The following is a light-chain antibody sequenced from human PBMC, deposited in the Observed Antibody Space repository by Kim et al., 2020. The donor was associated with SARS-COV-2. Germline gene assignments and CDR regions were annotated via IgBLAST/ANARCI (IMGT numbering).Light chain of an antibody. J-gene: IGLJ2*01. CDR2: VDR. Sequence: SYELTQPPAVSVSPGQTATITCSADKLGKTYVSWYQVRPGPSPLLVISVDRQRPSWIPERFSGAHSGNTATLIIRETQVPDEADYYCLVCDRGCGVVFGG. CDR3: LVCDRGCGVV. V-gene: IGLV3-1*01. CDR1: KLGKTY.